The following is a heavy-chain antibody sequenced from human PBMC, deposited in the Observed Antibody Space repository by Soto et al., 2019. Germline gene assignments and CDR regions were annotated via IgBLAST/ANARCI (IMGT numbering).Heavy chain of an antibody. CDR1: GFTFSNYA. V-gene: IGHV3-30-3*01. J-gene: IGHJ2*01. Sequence: QVQLVESGGGVVQPGRSLRLSCAASGFTFSNYAMHWVRQAPGKGLEWVAVISYDGSNKYYAESVKGRFTVSRDNSKNTLFLQMNNLSADDTAVYFCARDPYPYYDISRVGAPDLWGRGTLVTVSS. CDR2: ISYDGSNK. CDR3: ARDPYPYYDISRVGAPDL. D-gene: IGHD3-9*01.